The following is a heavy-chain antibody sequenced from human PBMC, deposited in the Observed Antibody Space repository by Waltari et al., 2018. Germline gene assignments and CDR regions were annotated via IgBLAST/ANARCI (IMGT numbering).Heavy chain of an antibody. CDR3: ARSTSSSAGAWGYYYGMDV. CDR1: GGSISSSSYY. CDR2: IYYSGST. Sequence: QLQLQESGPGLVKPSETLSLTCTVSGGSISSSSYYWGWIRKPPGKGLEWIGSIYYSGSTYYNPSLKSRVTISVDTSKNQFSLKLSSVTAADTAVYYCARSTSSSAGAWGYYYGMDVWGQGTTVTVSS. D-gene: IGHD6-6*01. V-gene: IGHV4-39*01. J-gene: IGHJ6*02.